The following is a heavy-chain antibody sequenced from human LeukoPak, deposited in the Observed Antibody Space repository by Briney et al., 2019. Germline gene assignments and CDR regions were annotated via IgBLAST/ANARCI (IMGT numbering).Heavy chain of an antibody. CDR3: ARGLSRVWLVRGRARDFDY. J-gene: IGHJ4*02. CDR1: GYTFTSYD. D-gene: IGHD6-19*01. Sequence: ASVKVSCKASGYTFTSYDINWVPQATGQGLEWMGWMNPNSGNTGYAQKFQGRVTMTRNTSISTAYMELSSLRSEDTAVYYCARGLSRVWLVRGRARDFDYWGQGTLVTVSS. V-gene: IGHV1-8*01. CDR2: MNPNSGNT.